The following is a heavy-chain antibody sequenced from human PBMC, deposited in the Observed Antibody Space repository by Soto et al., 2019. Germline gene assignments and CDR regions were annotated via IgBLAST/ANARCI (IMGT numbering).Heavy chain of an antibody. V-gene: IGHV1-69*01. CDR1: GGTFSSYA. D-gene: IGHD3-3*01. CDR3: ARALTIFGVVTSNNWFDP. CDR2: IIPIFGTA. Sequence: QVQLVQSGAEVKKPGSSVKVSCKASGGTFSSYAISWVRQAPGQGLEWMGGIIPIFGTANYAQKFQGIVTITADESTSTAYMELSSLRSEDTAVYYCARALTIFGVVTSNNWFDPWGQGTLVTVSS. J-gene: IGHJ5*02.